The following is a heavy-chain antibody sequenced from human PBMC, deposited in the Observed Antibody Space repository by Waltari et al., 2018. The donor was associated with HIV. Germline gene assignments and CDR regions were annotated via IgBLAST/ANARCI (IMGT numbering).Heavy chain of an antibody. CDR2: INPSGGNT. Sequence: QVQLVQSGAEVKKPGASVKVSCKASGYTFTSYYMHWVRQAPGQGLEWMGIINPSGGNTSYAQKFQGRVTMTRDTSTSTVYMELSSLRSEDTAVYYCARGPRITIFGVVIGWFDPWGQGTLVTVSS. CDR1: GYTFTSYY. J-gene: IGHJ5*02. CDR3: ARGPRITIFGVVIGWFDP. V-gene: IGHV1-46*03. D-gene: IGHD3-3*01.